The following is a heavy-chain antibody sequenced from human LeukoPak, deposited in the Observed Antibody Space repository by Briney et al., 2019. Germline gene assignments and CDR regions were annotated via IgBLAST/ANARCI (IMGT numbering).Heavy chain of an antibody. CDR1: GFTFSSYA. J-gene: IGHJ4*02. Sequence: GGSLRLSCAASGFTFSSYAMSWVRQAPGKGLEWVSAISGSGGSTYYADSVKGRFTISRDNSKNTLYLQMNSLRAEDTAVYYCVKGDGELLQNLDYWGQGTLVTVSS. CDR3: VKGDGELLQNLDY. CDR2: ISGSGGST. V-gene: IGHV3-23*01. D-gene: IGHD3-10*01.